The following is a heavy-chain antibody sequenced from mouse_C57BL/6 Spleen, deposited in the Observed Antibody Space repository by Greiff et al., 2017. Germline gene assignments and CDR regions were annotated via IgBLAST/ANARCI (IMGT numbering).Heavy chain of an antibody. CDR2: IYPGDGDT. CDR3: ARGGTSFATVVGGDYAMDY. D-gene: IGHD1-1*01. Sequence: QVQLKQSGPELVKPGASVKISCKASGYAFSSSWMNWVKQRPGTGLEWIGRIYPGDGDTNYNGKFKGKATLTADKSSSTAYMQRRSLTSWDSAVYFCARGGTSFATVVGGDYAMDYWGQGTSVTVSS. CDR1: GYAFSSSW. J-gene: IGHJ4*01. V-gene: IGHV1-82*01.